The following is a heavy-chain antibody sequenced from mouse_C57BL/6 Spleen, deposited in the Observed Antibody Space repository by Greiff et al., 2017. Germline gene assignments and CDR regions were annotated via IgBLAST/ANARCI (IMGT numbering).Heavy chain of an antibody. V-gene: IGHV3-6*01. CDR2: ISYDGSN. J-gene: IGHJ1*03. Sequence: EVQLVESGPGLAKPSQSLSLTCSVTGYSITSGYYWNWIRQFPGNKLEWMGYISYDGSNNYNPSLKNRISITRDTSKNQFFMKLNSVTTEDTATXYCARAGFYCGNHYWYFDVWGTGTTVTVSA. D-gene: IGHD2-1*01. CDR3: ARAGFYCGNHYWYFDV. CDR1: GYSITSGYY.